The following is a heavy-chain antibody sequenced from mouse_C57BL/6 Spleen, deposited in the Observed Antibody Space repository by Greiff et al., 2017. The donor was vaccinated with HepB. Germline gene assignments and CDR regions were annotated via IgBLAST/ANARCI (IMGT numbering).Heavy chain of an antibody. Sequence: EVQLQQSGTVLARPGASVKMSCKTSGYTFTSYWMHWVKQRPGQGLEWIGAIYPGNSDTSSNQKFKGKAKLTAVTSASTAYMELSSLTNEDSAVYYCTRSGTTVVANWYFDVWGTGTTVTVSS. CDR2: IYPGNSDT. CDR1: GYTFTSYW. V-gene: IGHV1-5*01. CDR3: TRSGTTVVANWYFDV. D-gene: IGHD1-1*01. J-gene: IGHJ1*03.